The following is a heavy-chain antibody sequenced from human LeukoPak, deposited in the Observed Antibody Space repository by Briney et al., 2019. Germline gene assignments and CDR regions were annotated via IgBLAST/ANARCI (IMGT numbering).Heavy chain of an antibody. Sequence: PGGSLRLSCAASGFTSSSYGMHWVRQAPGKGQEWVAVIWYDGSNKYYADSVKGRFTISRDNSKNTLYLQMNSLRAEDTAVYYCARDEVVAGPYGMDVWGQGTTVTVSS. CDR1: GFTSSSYG. J-gene: IGHJ6*02. D-gene: IGHD2-15*01. V-gene: IGHV3-33*01. CDR3: ARDEVVAGPYGMDV. CDR2: IWYDGSNK.